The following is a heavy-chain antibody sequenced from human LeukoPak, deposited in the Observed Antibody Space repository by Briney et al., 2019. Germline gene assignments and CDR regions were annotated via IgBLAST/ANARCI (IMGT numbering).Heavy chain of an antibody. CDR1: GGSFSGYY. CDR2: INHSGST. V-gene: IGHV4-34*01. D-gene: IGHD5-24*01. Sequence: SETLSLTCAVYGGSFSGYYWSWIRQPPGKGLEWIGEINHSGSTNYNPSLKSRVTISVDTSKNQFSLKLSSVTAADTAVYYCARAGDGYKSEIDYWCQGTLVTVSS. CDR3: ARAGDGYKSEIDY. J-gene: IGHJ4*02.